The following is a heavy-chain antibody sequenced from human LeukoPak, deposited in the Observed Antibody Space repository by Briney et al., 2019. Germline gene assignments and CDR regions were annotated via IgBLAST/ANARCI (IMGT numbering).Heavy chain of an antibody. V-gene: IGHV3-23*01. CDR3: AKVWAHDGSGNPYWHFER. D-gene: IGHD3-10*01. J-gene: IGHJ2*01. CDR1: GFTFSSYG. CDR2: ISDTGGIT. Sequence: GGSLRLSCAASGFTFSSYGMHSVRQAPGKGLEWASSISDTGGITYYADSVKGRFTISRDNAKNTLYLKMNSLRDEDRAVYYCAKVWAHDGSGNPYWHFERWGRGTLVTVSS.